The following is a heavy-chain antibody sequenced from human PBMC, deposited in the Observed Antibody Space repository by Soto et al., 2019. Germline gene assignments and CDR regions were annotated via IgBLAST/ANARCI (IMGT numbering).Heavy chain of an antibody. CDR3: ARDTPPTDY. CDR2: ISAYNTNT. V-gene: IGHV1-18*01. CDR1: GYTFTSYH. J-gene: IGHJ4*02. Sequence: QVQLVQSGAEEKKPGASVKVSCKTSGYTFTSYHISWVRQAPGQGLEWMGWISAYNTNTNYAQKFQGRVTMTTDTLTSTAYMELRSLSSDDTAVYYCARDTPPTDYWGQGTLVTVSS.